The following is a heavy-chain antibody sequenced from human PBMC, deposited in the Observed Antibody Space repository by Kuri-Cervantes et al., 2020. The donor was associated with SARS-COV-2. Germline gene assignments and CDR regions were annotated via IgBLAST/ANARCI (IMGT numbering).Heavy chain of an antibody. Sequence: LRLSCTVSGGSISSGGYYWSWIRQHPGKGLEWIGYIYYSGSTYYNPSLKSRVTMSVDTSKNQFSLKLSSVTAADTAVYYCARDFLVVVPAATYYYYYMDVWGKGTTVTVSS. CDR3: ARDFLVVVPAATYYYYYMDV. CDR2: IYYSGST. CDR1: GGSISSGGYY. V-gene: IGHV4-31*03. J-gene: IGHJ6*03. D-gene: IGHD2-2*01.